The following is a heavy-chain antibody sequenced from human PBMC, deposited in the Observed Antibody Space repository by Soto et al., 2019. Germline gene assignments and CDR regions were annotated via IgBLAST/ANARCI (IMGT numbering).Heavy chain of an antibody. CDR2: ISGSGGST. Sequence: HPGWSLRLSCASSVFTFISYAMSWVRQAPGKGLEWVSAISGSGGSTYYADSVKGRFTISRDNSKNTLYLQMNSLRAEDTAVYYCAKPHTPLEWIHTKFDPWGQGTLVTVSS. CDR1: VFTFISYA. J-gene: IGHJ5*02. CDR3: AKPHTPLEWIHTKFDP. D-gene: IGHD3-3*01. V-gene: IGHV3-23*01.